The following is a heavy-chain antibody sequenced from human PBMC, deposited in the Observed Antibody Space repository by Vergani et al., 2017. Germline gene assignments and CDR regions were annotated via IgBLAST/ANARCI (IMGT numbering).Heavy chain of an antibody. J-gene: IGHJ4*02. CDR2: ISSSSSYI. Sequence: EVQPVESGGGLVKPGGSLRLSCTTSGFTFSSAWMSWVRQAPGKGLEWVSSISSSSSYIYYADSVKGRFTISRDNSKNMLFLQMNNLRTEDTAIYYCAKQYFVSGNYLFDYWGQGTLVTVSS. CDR1: GFTFSSAW. D-gene: IGHD3-10*01. CDR3: AKQYFVSGNYLFDY. V-gene: IGHV3-21*04.